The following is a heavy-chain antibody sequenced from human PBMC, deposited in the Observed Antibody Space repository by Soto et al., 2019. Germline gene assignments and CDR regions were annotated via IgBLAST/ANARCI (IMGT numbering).Heavy chain of an antibody. CDR1: GYTFSDFD. J-gene: IGHJ6*02. Sequence: QAHLEQSGAEVRGPGASVKVSCKASGYTFSDFDINWLRQASGQGPEWMGWMNAKSGDTFFAQRFQGKFNMTWDTSLSTAYMEVGSLTSDDTAIYYCERGNPFNYAGFDVWGQGTTVAVSS. D-gene: IGHD3-16*01. CDR3: ERGNPFNYAGFDV. CDR2: MNAKSGDT. V-gene: IGHV1-8*01.